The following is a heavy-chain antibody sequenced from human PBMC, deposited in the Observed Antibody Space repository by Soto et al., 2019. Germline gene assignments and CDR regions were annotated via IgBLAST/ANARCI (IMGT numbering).Heavy chain of an antibody. Sequence: QVHLVQSGAEVKKPGASVKVSCQGSGYAFTTYXXXXXXXXPGQGLEWMGWISAHNGNTNYAQKLQGRVTVTRDTSTSTAYMELRSLRYDDTAVYYCARGRYGDYWGQGALVTVSS. CDR2: ISAHNGNT. J-gene: IGHJ4*02. CDR3: ARGRYGDY. D-gene: IGHD1-1*01. V-gene: IGHV1-18*01. CDR1: GYAFTTYX.